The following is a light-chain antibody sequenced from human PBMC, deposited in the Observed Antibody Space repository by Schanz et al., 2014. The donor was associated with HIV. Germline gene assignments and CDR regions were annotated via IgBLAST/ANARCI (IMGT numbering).Light chain of an antibody. Sequence: QSALTQPASVSGSPGQSITISCTGTSSDVGGYDYVSWYQQHPGKAPKLMIFEVSERPSGVSNRFSGSKSGNTASLTISGLQAEDEADYYCCSYAGRYTFYVFGTGTKLTVL. CDR1: SSDVGGYDY. CDR3: CSYAGRYTFYV. CDR2: EVS. J-gene: IGLJ1*01. V-gene: IGLV2-23*02.